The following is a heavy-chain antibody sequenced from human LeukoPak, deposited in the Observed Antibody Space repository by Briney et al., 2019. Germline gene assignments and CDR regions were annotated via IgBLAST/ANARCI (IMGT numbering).Heavy chain of an antibody. Sequence: ASVKVSCKASGYTFTSYGISWVRQAPGQGLEWMGWISAYNGNTNYAQKLQGRVTMTTDTPTSTAYMELRSLRSDDTAVYYCARGWARSSIAACKFDPWGQGTLVTVSS. J-gene: IGHJ5*02. V-gene: IGHV1-18*01. CDR2: ISAYNGNT. D-gene: IGHD6-6*01. CDR3: ARGWARSSIAACKFDP. CDR1: GYTFTSYG.